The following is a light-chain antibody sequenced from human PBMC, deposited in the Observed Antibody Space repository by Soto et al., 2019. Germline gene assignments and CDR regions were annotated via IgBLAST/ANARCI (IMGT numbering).Light chain of an antibody. CDR1: HCVSSG. CDR3: QRYKSHSST. V-gene: IGKV1-5*03. Sequence: DSQMSQSPSTLSASVGDRDTITCRASHCVSSGLAWYQQKPGKAPRLLIYKASSLERGVPSRFSGRGSGTEFPLTISTLQRDGYAPHYHQRYKSHSSTFGQGTKLVIK. J-gene: IGKJ2*01. CDR2: KAS.